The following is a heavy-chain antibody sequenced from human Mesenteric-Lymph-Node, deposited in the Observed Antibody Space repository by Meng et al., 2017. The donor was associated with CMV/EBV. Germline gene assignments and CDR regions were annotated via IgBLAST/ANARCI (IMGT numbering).Heavy chain of an antibody. J-gene: IGHJ5*02. CDR2: IYHSGTT. Sequence: SETLSLTCSVSGGFISSPSSYWGWIRQPPGKGLQWIGSIYHSGTTYYNPSLESRVSLSVDKSKNQFSLRLFSVTAADTAVYYCAREHYSYDSDWGSYRPKNWFDPWGQGTLVTVSS. CDR3: AREHYSYDSDWGSYRPKNWFDP. D-gene: IGHD3-16*02. CDR1: GGFISSPSSY. V-gene: IGHV4-39*07.